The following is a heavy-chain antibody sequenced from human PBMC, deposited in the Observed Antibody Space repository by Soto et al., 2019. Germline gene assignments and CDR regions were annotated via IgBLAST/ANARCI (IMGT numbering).Heavy chain of an antibody. CDR1: GGSISTYY. CDR2: IYYSGST. D-gene: IGHD3-9*01. Sequence: SETLSLTWTVSGGSISTYYWSWIRQPPGKGLEWIGYIYYSGSTNYNPSLKSRVTISVDTSKNQFSLKLSSVTAADTAVYYCARMRNILTGYPGRFDYWGQGTLVTVSS. CDR3: ARMRNILTGYPGRFDY. V-gene: IGHV4-59*01. J-gene: IGHJ4*02.